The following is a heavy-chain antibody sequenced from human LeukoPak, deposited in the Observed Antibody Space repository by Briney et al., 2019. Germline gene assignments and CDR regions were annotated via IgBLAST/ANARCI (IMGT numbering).Heavy chain of an antibody. CDR2: ISYDGSAQ. D-gene: IGHD3-16*02. J-gene: IGHJ5*02. Sequence: PGTPLGLSCAASGFTFSSYAMQWVRQTPGKGLEWVALISYDGSAQYYADSVKGRFTISRDAAMNTLHLHMNSLRVEDTAVYYCAKEIRGFIPASWGQGTLVTVSS. CDR1: GFTFSSYA. CDR3: AKEIRGFIPAS. V-gene: IGHV3-30*01.